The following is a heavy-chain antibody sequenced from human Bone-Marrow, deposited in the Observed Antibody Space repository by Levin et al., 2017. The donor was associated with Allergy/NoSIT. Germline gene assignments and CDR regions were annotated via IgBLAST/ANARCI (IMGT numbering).Heavy chain of an antibody. CDR3: AHRIAYSSETTPGGFDY. Sequence: SGPTLVKPTQTLTLTCTFSGVSLSTTGVGVGWIRQPPGKALEWLALIYWDDEKRYRPSLKTRLTITKDTFKNQVVLTMTNMDPVDTATYYCAHRIAYSSETTPGGFDYWGQGTLVIVSS. CDR1: GVSLSTTGVG. J-gene: IGHJ4*02. CDR2: IYWDDEK. V-gene: IGHV2-5*02. D-gene: IGHD6-19*01.